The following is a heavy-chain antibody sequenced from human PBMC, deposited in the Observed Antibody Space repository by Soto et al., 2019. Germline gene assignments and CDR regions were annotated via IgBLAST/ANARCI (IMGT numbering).Heavy chain of an antibody. CDR1: GYTFTSYA. V-gene: IGHV1-3*01. CDR3: ARITMVRGVIITWDY. D-gene: IGHD3-10*01. Sequence: GASVKVSCKASGYTFTSYAMQWVRQAPGQRLEWMGWINAGNGNTKYSQKFQGRVTMTTDTSTSTAYMELRSLRSDDTAVYYCARITMVRGVIITWDYWGQGTLVTVSS. J-gene: IGHJ4*02. CDR2: INAGNGNT.